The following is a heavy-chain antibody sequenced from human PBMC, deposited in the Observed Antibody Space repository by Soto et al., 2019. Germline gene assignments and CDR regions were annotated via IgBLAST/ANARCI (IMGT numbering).Heavy chain of an antibody. Sequence: LSLTCAVSGGSISSGGYSWSWIRQPPGKGLEWIGYIYHSGSTYYNPSLKSRGTISVDRSKNQFSLKLSSVTAADTAVYYCARGDYYDSSGPSNFDYWGQGTLVTVSS. J-gene: IGHJ4*02. CDR1: GGSISSGGYS. CDR2: IYHSGST. CDR3: ARGDYYDSSGPSNFDY. V-gene: IGHV4-30-2*01. D-gene: IGHD3-22*01.